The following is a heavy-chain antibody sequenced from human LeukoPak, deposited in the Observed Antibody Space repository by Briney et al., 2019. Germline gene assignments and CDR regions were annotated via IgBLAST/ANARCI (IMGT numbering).Heavy chain of an antibody. CDR1: GFTFSNYW. D-gene: IGHD3-10*01. Sequence: GGSLRLSCAASGFTFSNYWMSWVRQAPGKGLEWVANIKQDGSERYYVDSVKGRFTISRDNAKNSLYLQMNSLRAEDTAVYHCARVYYGSGSYYPIHFDYWGQGTLVTVSS. CDR3: ARVYYGSGSYYPIHFDY. CDR2: IKQDGSER. J-gene: IGHJ4*02. V-gene: IGHV3-7*01.